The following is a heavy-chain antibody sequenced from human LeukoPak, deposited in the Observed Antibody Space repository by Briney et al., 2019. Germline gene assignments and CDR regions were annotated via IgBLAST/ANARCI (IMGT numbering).Heavy chain of an antibody. CDR3: ATFGEKGKYYYGSGSRPRLGGYFQH. Sequence: PSQTLSLTCIVSGGSISSGGNYWSWVRQLPGEGLEWIGYIYYSGSTNYNPSLKSLVTISVDTSKNQFSLKLSSVTAADTAVYYCATFGEKGKYYYGSGSRPRLGGYFQHWGQGTLVTVSS. D-gene: IGHD3-10*01. J-gene: IGHJ1*01. CDR2: IYYSGST. CDR1: GGSISSGGNY. V-gene: IGHV4-31*01.